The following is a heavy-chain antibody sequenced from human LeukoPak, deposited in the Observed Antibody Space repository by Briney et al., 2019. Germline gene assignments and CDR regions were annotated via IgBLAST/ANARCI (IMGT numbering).Heavy chain of an antibody. CDR2: INHSGGT. D-gene: IGHD2-15*01. J-gene: IGHJ3*02. CDR1: GVSFSGYY. Sequence: SETLSLTCAVYGVSFSGYYWSWIRQPPGKGLEWIGEINHSGGTNYNPSLKSRVTISVDTSKNQFSLKLSSVTAADTAVYYCARGSQSGGSLAFDIWGQGTMVTVSS. CDR3: ARGSQSGGSLAFDI. V-gene: IGHV4-34*01.